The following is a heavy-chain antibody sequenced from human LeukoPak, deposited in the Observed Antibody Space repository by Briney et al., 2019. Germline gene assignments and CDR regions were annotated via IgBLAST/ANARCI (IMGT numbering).Heavy chain of an antibody. CDR1: GFTFSTYV. J-gene: IGHJ5*02. V-gene: IGHV3-30*04. Sequence: GGSLRLSCAASGFTFSTYVMHWVRQAPGKGLDWVAVISYDGDNKYYADSVKGRFTISRDNSKNTLYLQMNSLRAEDTAVYYCAKAVLNVGGSTGWFDPWGQGTLVTVSS. CDR2: ISYDGDNK. CDR3: AKAVLNVGGSTGWFDP. D-gene: IGHD6-25*01.